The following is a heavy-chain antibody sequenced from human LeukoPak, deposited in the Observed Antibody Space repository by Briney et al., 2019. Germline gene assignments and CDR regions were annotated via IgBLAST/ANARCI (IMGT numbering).Heavy chain of an antibody. J-gene: IGHJ4*02. CDR1: GGTFSSYA. CDR3: ARSGSGSFDY. D-gene: IGHD3-10*01. V-gene: IGHV1-69*04. Sequence: SVKVSCKASGGTFSSYAISWVRQAPGQGLEWMGRIIPILGIANYAQKFQGRVTMTRNTSISTAYMELSSLRSEDTAVYYCARSGSGSFDYWGQGTLVTVSS. CDR2: IIPILGIA.